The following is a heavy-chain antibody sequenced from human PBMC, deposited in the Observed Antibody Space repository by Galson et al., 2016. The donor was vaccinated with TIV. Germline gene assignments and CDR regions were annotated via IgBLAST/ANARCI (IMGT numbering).Heavy chain of an antibody. CDR3: ARGCGSYSCYLDV. V-gene: IGHV1-69*05. D-gene: IGHD1-26*01. CDR2: IIRIFGTV. Sequence: QSGAEVKKPGASVKVSCKASGYSFTSYGITWVRQAPGQGLEWMGEIIRIFGTVNYAQKFQGRVTITTDESTSAAYMELSSLRSEDTAVYYCARGCGSYSCYLDVWGKGTTVTVSS. J-gene: IGHJ6*03. CDR1: GYSFTSYG.